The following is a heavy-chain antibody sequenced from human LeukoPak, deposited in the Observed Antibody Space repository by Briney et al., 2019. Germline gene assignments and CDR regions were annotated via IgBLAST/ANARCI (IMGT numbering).Heavy chain of an antibody. CDR2: IWYDGRKE. D-gene: IGHD4-17*01. J-gene: IGHJ4*02. V-gene: IGHV3-33*01. CDR3: ARDSRDLTVTATEFDF. Sequence: HSGGSLRLSCAASGFTFSTYGMHWVCQAPGKGLEWVAVIWYDGRKEYYADSVKGRFTISRDNSKNTLYLQMNSLRAEDTAMHYCARDSRDLTVTATEFDFWGQGTLVTVSS. CDR1: GFTFSTYG.